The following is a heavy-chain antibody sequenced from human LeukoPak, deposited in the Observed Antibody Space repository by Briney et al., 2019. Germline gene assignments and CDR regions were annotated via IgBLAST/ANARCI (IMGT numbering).Heavy chain of an antibody. D-gene: IGHD6-13*01. J-gene: IGHJ4*02. CDR3: ATDLGSSRPNF. Sequence: GGSLRLSCAASGFSFSTYWMSWLRQAPGKGLEWVANIKQDGSEKYYVDSAKGRFAISGDNAKNSLYLQMNSLTAEDTAVYYCATDLGSSRPNFWGQGILVTVSS. V-gene: IGHV3-7*01. CDR2: IKQDGSEK. CDR1: GFSFSTYW.